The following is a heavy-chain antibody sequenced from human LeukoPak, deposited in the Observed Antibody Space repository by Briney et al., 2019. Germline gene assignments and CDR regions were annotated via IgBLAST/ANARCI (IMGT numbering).Heavy chain of an antibody. Sequence: QPSETLSLTCTVSGGSISSYYWSWIRQPPGKGLVWVSRIDGDGSSTNYADSVKGRFTISRDNAKNTLYLQMNSLRAEDTAVYYCARGYSGYFYYWGQGTLVTVSS. J-gene: IGHJ4*02. V-gene: IGHV3-74*01. CDR1: GGSISSYY. CDR2: IDGDGSST. D-gene: IGHD5-12*01. CDR3: ARGYSGYFYY.